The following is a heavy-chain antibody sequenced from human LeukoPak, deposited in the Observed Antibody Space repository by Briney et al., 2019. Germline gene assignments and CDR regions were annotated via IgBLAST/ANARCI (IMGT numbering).Heavy chain of an antibody. V-gene: IGHV3-23*01. CDR2: ISGSGSRT. D-gene: IGHD1-26*01. J-gene: IGHJ6*03. CDR3: AKAGGATYYHYYHMDV. Sequence: GGSLRLSCAASRFTFINYAMSWVRQAPGKGLEWVSAISGSGSRTYYADSVKGRFTISRDNSNNTLYLQMNSLRVEDTAVYYCAKAGGATYYHYYHMDVWGKGTTVTVSS. CDR1: RFTFINYA.